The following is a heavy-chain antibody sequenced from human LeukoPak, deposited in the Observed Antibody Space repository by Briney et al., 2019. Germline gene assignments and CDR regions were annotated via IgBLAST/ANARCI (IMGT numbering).Heavy chain of an antibody. CDR3: AKDPGMAVYSYGYDAFDI. CDR1: GFMFSSYW. V-gene: IGHV3-7*01. CDR2: IKEDGSDK. D-gene: IGHD5-18*01. J-gene: IGHJ3*02. Sequence: GGSLRLSCEASGFMFSSYWMSWVRQAPGKGLEWVANIKEDGSDKNYVDSVKGRFTISRDNSKNTLYLQMNSLRAEDTAIYYCAKDPGMAVYSYGYDAFDIWGQGTMVTVSS.